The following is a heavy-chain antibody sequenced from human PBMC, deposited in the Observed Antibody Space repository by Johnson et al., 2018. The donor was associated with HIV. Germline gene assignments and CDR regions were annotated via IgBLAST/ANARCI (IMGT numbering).Heavy chain of an antibody. CDR1: GFTFSSYG. J-gene: IGHJ3*02. D-gene: IGHD3-22*01. Sequence: QVLLVESGGGVVQPGRSLRLSCAASGFTFSSYGMHWVRQAPGKGLEWVAVISYDGSNKYYAYSVKCRFTISRDNSKKKLYLQMNSLRPEDTAVYYCAKDRAEVVVVHDALDMWGQGTMVTVSS. CDR2: ISYDGSNK. V-gene: IGHV3-30*18. CDR3: AKDRAEVVVVHDALDM.